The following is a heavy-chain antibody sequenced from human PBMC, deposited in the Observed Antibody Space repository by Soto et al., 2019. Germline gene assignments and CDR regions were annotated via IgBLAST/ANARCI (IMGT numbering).Heavy chain of an antibody. V-gene: IGHV4-34*01. J-gene: IGHJ5*02. CDR1: GGSFSGYY. Sequence: LSLTCAVYGGSFSGYYWSWIRQPPGKGLEWIGEINHSGSTNYNPSLKSRVTISVDTSKNQFSLKLSSVTATDTAVYYCARGVRDIVLMVYAVGVNWFDPWGQGTLVTVSS. D-gene: IGHD2-8*01. CDR3: ARGVRDIVLMVYAVGVNWFDP. CDR2: INHSGST.